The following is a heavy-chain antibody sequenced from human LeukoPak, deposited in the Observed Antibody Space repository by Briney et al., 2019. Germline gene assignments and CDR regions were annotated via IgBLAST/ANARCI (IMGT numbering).Heavy chain of an antibody. V-gene: IGHV1-69*06. CDR1: GGTFSSYA. CDR2: IIPIFGTA. Sequence: SVKVSCKASGGTFSSYAISWVRQAPGQGLEWMGGIIPIFGTANYAQKFQGRVTITADKSTSTAYMELSSLRSDDTAVYYCARDRKYCSGGSCRSYWYFDLWGRGTLVTVSS. CDR3: ARDRKYCSGGSCRSYWYFDL. D-gene: IGHD2-15*01. J-gene: IGHJ2*01.